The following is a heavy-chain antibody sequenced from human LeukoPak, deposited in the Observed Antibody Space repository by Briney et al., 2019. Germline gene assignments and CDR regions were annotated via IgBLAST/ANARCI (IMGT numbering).Heavy chain of an antibody. CDR1: VGTFISYA. Sequence: SVTVSCKASVGTFISYAISWVRQAPGQGLEWMGGIIPIFGTANYAQKFQGRVTITADESTNTAYMELSSLRSEDTAVYYCARDHYGVNSRGGNFFDYWGQGTLVTVSS. V-gene: IGHV1-69*13. CDR3: ARDHYGVNSRGGNFFDY. CDR2: IIPIFGTA. J-gene: IGHJ4*02. D-gene: IGHD4-23*01.